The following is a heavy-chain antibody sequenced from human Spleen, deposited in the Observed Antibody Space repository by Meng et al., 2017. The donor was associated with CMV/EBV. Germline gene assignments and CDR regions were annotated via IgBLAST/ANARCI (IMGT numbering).Heavy chain of an antibody. D-gene: IGHD3-3*01. CDR3: AKSTSMRFLDRSFDY. J-gene: IGHJ4*02. V-gene: IGHV3-9*01. CDR1: GFSFIDYA. Sequence: SLKISCTASGFSFIDYAMHWVRQVSGKGLEWVSGISWNSGNIGYADSGKGRFTISRDNAKTSLYLQMNSLRDEDTDFYYCAKSTSMRFLDRSFDYWGQGTLVTVSS. CDR2: ISWNSGNI.